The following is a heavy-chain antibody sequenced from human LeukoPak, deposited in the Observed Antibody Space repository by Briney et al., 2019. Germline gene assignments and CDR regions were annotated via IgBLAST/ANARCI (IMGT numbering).Heavy chain of an antibody. Sequence: SQTLSLTCTVSGGSISSGSYYWSWIRQPAGKGLEWIGRIYTSGSTNYNPSLKSRVTISVDTSKNQFSLKLSSVTAADTAVYYCARQPVAGTVYYFDYWGQGTLVTVSS. CDR1: GGSISSGSYY. CDR3: ARQPVAGTVYYFDY. V-gene: IGHV4-61*02. J-gene: IGHJ4*02. D-gene: IGHD6-19*01. CDR2: IYTSGST.